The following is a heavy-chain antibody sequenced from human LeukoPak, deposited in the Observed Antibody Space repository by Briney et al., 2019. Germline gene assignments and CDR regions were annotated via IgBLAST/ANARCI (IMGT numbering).Heavy chain of an antibody. CDR3: AELGITMIGGV. Sequence: GGSLRLSCAASGFTFSSYEMNWVRQAPGEGLEWVSYISSSGSTIYYAESVKGRLTISRDNAKNSLYLQMNSLRAEDTAVYYCAELGITMIGGVWGKGTTVTISS. D-gene: IGHD3-10*02. CDR1: GFTFSSYE. V-gene: IGHV3-48*03. J-gene: IGHJ6*04. CDR2: ISSSGSTI.